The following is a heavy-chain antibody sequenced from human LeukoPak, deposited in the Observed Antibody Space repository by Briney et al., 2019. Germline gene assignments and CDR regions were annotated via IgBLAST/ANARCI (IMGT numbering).Heavy chain of an antibody. CDR2: IYSSGTT. Sequence: PSETLSLTCIVSGGSLHRSFWTWVRQPPGKGLQWIGRIYSSGTTDYSPSLKSRLTISIDTSMNQFSLRLASVTAADTAVHYCGRRPAVDGPIDNWGQGILVAVSS. CDR1: GGSLHRSF. V-gene: IGHV4-59*01. J-gene: IGHJ4*02. CDR3: GRRPAVDGPIDN. D-gene: IGHD3/OR15-3a*01.